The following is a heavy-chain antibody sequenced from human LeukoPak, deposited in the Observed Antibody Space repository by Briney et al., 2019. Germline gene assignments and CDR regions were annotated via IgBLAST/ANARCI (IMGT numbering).Heavy chain of an antibody. CDR2: IGTAGDT. J-gene: IGHJ6*02. V-gene: IGHV3-13*01. D-gene: IGHD2-21*01. CDR3: ARVGDSTYYYGMDV. Sequence: SGGSLRLSCAASGFTFSSYDMHWVRQAAGKGLERVSAIGTAGDTYYPGSVKGRFTISRENAKNSLYLQMNSLRAEDTAVYYCARVGDSTYYYGMDVWGQGTTVTVSS. CDR1: GFTFSSYD.